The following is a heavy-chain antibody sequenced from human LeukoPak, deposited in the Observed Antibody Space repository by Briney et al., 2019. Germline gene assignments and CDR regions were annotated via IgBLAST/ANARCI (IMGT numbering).Heavy chain of an antibody. CDR1: GFTFSRYW. Sequence: PGGSLRLSCAASGFTFSRYWMSWVRQAPGKGLEWVANIKQDGSQKSYVDSVKGRFTISRDNAKNSLYLQMNSLRAEDTAVYYCARSPHSYGYAALFDYWGQGTLVTVSS. J-gene: IGHJ4*02. CDR2: IKQDGSQK. D-gene: IGHD5-18*01. V-gene: IGHV3-7*01. CDR3: ARSPHSYGYAALFDY.